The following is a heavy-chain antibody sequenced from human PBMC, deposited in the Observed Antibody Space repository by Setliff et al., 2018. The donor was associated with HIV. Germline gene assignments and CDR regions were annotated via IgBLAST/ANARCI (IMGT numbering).Heavy chain of an antibody. CDR2: ISPNTGGT. CDR3: ARVATVTTPFDY. Sequence: ASVKVSCKASGYTFTGYYIHWVRQAPGQGLEWMGRISPNTGGTIYAQKLQGRVTMTRDTSISTAYMELSSLTSDDAAVYYCARVATVTTPFDYWGQGTLVTVSS. CDR1: GYTFTGYY. J-gene: IGHJ4*02. D-gene: IGHD4-17*01. V-gene: IGHV1-2*06.